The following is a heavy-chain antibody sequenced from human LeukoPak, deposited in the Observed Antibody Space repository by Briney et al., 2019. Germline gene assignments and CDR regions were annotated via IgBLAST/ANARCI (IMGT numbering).Heavy chain of an antibody. J-gene: IGHJ4*02. V-gene: IGHV4-39*07. CDR3: ARVRYDFWSGYYKYFDY. CDR2: IYSSGST. D-gene: IGHD3-3*01. Sequence: PSETLSLTCTVSGGSISSSSYYWGWIRQPPGKGLEWIGSIYSSGSTNYNPSLKSRVTISVDTSKNQFSLKLSSVTAADTAVYYCARVRYDFWSGYYKYFDYWGQGTLVTVSS. CDR1: GGSISSSSYY.